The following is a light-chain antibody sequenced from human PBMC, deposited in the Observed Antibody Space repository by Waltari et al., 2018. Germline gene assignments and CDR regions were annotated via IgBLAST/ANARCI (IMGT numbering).Light chain of an antibody. CDR3: ETGGHGTWV. CDR1: SGHSSNI. CDR2: VNSDGSH. J-gene: IGLJ3*02. V-gene: IGLV4-69*01. Sequence: QLVLTQSPAASASLGASVKLTCTLSSGHSSNIIAWLQQQPGKGPRYLMKVNSDGSHRKGDGIPDRFSGSSSGAERYLTISSLQSEDEADYYCETGGHGTWVFSGGTKLTVL.